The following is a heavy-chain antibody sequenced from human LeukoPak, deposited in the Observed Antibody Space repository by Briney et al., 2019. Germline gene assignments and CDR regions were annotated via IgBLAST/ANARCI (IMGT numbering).Heavy chain of an antibody. V-gene: IGHV3-21*01. CDR1: GFTFSSYA. J-gene: IGHJ4*02. CDR2: ITSSGRYI. D-gene: IGHD3-22*01. Sequence: GGSLRLSCAASGFTFSSYAMSWVRQAPGKGLEWVSSITSSGRYIYYADSVKGRFTISRDNSENSLYLQMDSLTAEDTAVYYCARDLYRIVVVPHYFDYWGQGTLVTVSS. CDR3: ARDLYRIVVVPHYFDY.